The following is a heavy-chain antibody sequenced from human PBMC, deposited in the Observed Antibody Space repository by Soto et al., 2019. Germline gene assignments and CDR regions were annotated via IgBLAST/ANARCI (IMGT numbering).Heavy chain of an antibody. CDR3: ATYRKFFRI. D-gene: IGHD3-3*01. J-gene: IGHJ3*02. CDR1: GGYIVGGYYS. Sequence: SETLSLTCAVSGGYIVGGYYSFIWIRQPPGKGLEWIGFIYNSGSTYYNSSLKSRVTISVDRSKNHFFLNLTSVTAADTAVYYCATYRKFFRIWGQGTKVTVSS. V-gene: IGHV4-30-2*01. CDR2: IYNSGST.